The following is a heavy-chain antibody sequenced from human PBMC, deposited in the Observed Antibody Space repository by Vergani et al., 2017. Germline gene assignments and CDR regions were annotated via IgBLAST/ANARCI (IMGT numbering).Heavy chain of an antibody. CDR2: IGYDGSNK. D-gene: IGHD3-10*01. CDR1: GFSFNTYG. J-gene: IGHJ4*02. CDR3: AKDGLAYGSGSWYY. Sequence: QVQLVETGGGVVQPGGSLRLYCATSGFSFNTYGAHWVRQAPGKGLEWVAFIGYDGSNKYYADSVKGRFTISRDNSKNTLYLQMNSLRTGDTAVYYCAKDGLAYGSGSWYYWGRGTLVAVSS. V-gene: IGHV3-30*02.